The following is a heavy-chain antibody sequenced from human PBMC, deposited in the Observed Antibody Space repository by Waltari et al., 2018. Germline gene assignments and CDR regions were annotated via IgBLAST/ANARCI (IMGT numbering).Heavy chain of an antibody. V-gene: IGHV4-61*02. J-gene: IGHJ4*02. D-gene: IGHD3-22*01. CDR3: AREHYYDSVWFDY. CDR1: GGSISSGSYY. Sequence: QVQLQESGPGLVKPSQTLSLTCTVSGGSISSGSYYWSWIRQPAGKGLEWIGRIYTRGSTNDNPSLKSRGTRSVDTAKNQFSLKLSSVTAADTAVYYCAREHYYDSVWFDYWGQGTLVTVSS. CDR2: IYTRGST.